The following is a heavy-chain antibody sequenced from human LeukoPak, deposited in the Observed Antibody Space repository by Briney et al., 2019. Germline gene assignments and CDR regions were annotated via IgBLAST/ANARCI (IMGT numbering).Heavy chain of an antibody. J-gene: IGHJ5*02. V-gene: IGHV4-30-2*01. CDR3: ARASASSGWGRQGWFDP. CDR2: IYHSGST. D-gene: IGHD6-19*01. Sequence: SETLSLTCTVSGGSISSYSWSWIRQPPGKGLEWIGYIYHSGSTYYNPSLKSRVTISVDRSKNQFSLKLSSVTAADTAVYYCARASASSGWGRQGWFDPWGQGTLVTVSS. CDR1: GGSISSYS.